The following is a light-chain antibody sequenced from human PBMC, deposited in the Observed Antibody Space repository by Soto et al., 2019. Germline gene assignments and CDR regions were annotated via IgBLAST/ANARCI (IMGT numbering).Light chain of an antibody. CDR3: AAWDTSLSGGV. CDR1: SSNIGSDF. Sequence: QSVLTQPPSVSAAPGQKGTISCSGSSSNIGSDFVSWYQQLPGTAPQLLIYENNKRPSGIPDRFSGSKSATSATLGITGLQTGDEADYYCAAWDTSLSGGVFGGGTKVTVL. V-gene: IGLV1-51*02. CDR2: ENN. J-gene: IGLJ3*02.